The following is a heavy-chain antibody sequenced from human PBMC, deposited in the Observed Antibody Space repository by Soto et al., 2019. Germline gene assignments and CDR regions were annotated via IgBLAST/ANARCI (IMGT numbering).Heavy chain of an antibody. V-gene: IGHV1-3*01. CDR2: INAGNGNT. CDR3: ARGGSLYWYFDL. D-gene: IGHD1-26*01. J-gene: IGHJ2*01. CDR1: GYTFTSYA. Sequence: QVQLVQSGAEVKKPGASVKVSCKASGYTFTSYAMHWVRQAPGQRLEWMGWINAGNGNTQYSQKFQGRVTITRDTSASTAYMELSCLRSEDTAVYYCARGGSLYWYFDLWGRGTLVTVSS.